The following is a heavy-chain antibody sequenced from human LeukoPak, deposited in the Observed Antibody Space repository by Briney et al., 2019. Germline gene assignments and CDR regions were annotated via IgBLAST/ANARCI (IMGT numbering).Heavy chain of an antibody. CDR3: ARGFGIAAAGTTD. Sequence: SETLSLTCAVYGGSFSGYYWSWIRQPPGKGLEWIGEINHSGSTNYNPSLKSRVTISVDTSKNQFSLKLSSVTAADTAVYYCARGFGIAAAGTTDWGQGTLVTVSS. D-gene: IGHD6-13*01. CDR1: GGSFSGYY. J-gene: IGHJ4*02. CDR2: INHSGST. V-gene: IGHV4-34*01.